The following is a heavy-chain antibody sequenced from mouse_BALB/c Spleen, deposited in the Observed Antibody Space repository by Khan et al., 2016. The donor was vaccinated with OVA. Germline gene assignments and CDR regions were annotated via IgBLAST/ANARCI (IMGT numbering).Heavy chain of an antibody. CDR3: TRSGYGSFVY. Sequence: QVQLKQSGAELVKPGASVKLSCKASGYTFTSYYMYWVKQRPGQGLEWIGEINPSNGGTNFNEKFKSKATLTVDKPSSTSYMQLSSLTSEDSAVYYCTRSGYGSFVYWGQGTLVTVSA. D-gene: IGHD2-2*01. V-gene: IGHV1S81*02. CDR2: INPSNGGT. J-gene: IGHJ3*01. CDR1: GYTFTSYY.